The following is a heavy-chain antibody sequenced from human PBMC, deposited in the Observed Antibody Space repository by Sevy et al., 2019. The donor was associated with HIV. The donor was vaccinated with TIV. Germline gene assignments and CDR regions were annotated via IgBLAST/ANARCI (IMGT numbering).Heavy chain of an antibody. V-gene: IGHV4-39*01. D-gene: IGHD6-13*01. CDR3: ARSMEQQLDAFDI. CDR2: IYSYGET. CDR1: GASIRDSSYY. J-gene: IGHJ3*02. Sequence: SETLSLTCTVSGASIRDSSYYWAWIRQPPGKGLEWVGNIYSYGETYYNSSLKSRVTISVDTSKNQFSLSLTYVTAADTAIYFCARSMEQQLDAFDIWGQGTMVTVSS.